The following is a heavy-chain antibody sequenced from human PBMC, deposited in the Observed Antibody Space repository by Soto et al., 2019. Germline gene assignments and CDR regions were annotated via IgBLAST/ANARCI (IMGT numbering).Heavy chain of an antibody. J-gene: IGHJ4*02. CDR3: ARAEKWVTGNMGGY. V-gene: IGHV1-46*01. Sequence: QVQLVQSGAEVKKPGASVKVACKTSGFTFSKYYMHWVRQAPGQGLEWVGVINPSGRTTSYAQKFLGRVTVTRDASTTTVYMELRSLRSDDTAVYYCARAEKWVTGNMGGYWGQGTLVTVYS. CDR2: INPSGRTT. D-gene: IGHD1-20*01. CDR1: GFTFSKYY.